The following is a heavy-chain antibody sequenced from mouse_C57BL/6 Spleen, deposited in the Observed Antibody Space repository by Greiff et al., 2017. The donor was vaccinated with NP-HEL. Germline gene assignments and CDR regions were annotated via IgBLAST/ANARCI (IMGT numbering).Heavy chain of an antibody. Sequence: DVKLVESEGGLVQPGSSMKLSCTASGFTFSDYYMAWVRQVPEKGLEWVANINYDGSSTYYLDSLKSRFIISRDNAKNILYLQMSSLKSEDTATYYCAREPSYYGSAFDYWGQGTTLTVSS. CDR1: GFTFSDYY. CDR3: AREPSYYGSAFDY. CDR2: INYDGSST. V-gene: IGHV5-16*01. J-gene: IGHJ2*01. D-gene: IGHD1-1*01.